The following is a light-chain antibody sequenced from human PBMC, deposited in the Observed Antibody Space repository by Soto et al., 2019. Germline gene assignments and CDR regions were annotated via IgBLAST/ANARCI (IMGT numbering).Light chain of an antibody. V-gene: IGKV3D-20*02. Sequence: EIVLTQSPGTLSLSPGEAVTLSCRASQTVLSSYVAWYQQKPGQPPRLLIYGASSRATGIPDRFSGSGSGTDFTLKISRVEAEDVGVYYCMQGTHWPPTFGQGTKVEIK. CDR1: QTVLSSY. J-gene: IGKJ1*01. CDR2: GAS. CDR3: MQGTHWPPT.